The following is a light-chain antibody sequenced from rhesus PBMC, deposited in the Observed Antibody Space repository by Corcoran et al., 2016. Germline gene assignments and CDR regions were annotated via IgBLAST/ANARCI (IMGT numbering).Light chain of an antibody. CDR3: QHHNSYPVT. Sequence: DIQMTQSPSSLSASVGDTVTITCRASQGINNYLAWYQQKPGKAPKPLIYYTSNLESGVPSRFSGSGSGTDFTLTISSLQPEDFAIYVCQHHNSYPVTFGQGTKVEIK. J-gene: IGKJ1*01. CDR1: QGINNY. V-gene: IGKV1S14*01. CDR2: YTS.